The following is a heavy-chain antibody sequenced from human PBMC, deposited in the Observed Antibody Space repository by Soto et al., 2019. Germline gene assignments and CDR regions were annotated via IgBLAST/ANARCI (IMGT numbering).Heavy chain of an antibody. Sequence: QVHLVQSGAEVRKPGASVKVSCKASGYTFSSYAMHWVRQAPGQRLEWMGWINAGYGNTKASQKFQDRDTMARDTSASTANTEPTSPRTEDTARNYGARDTGDGTIDIGGQGTLVT. CDR3: ARDTGDGTIDI. V-gene: IGHV1-3*01. D-gene: IGHD7-27*01. CDR2: INAGYGNT. CDR1: GYTFSSYA. J-gene: IGHJ4*02.